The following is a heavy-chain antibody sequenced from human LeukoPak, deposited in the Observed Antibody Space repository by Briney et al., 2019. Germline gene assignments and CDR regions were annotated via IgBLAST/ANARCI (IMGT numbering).Heavy chain of an antibody. Sequence: SQTLSLTCAISGDSASSNSAAWNWIRQSPSTGLEWPGRTYYRSMWYNDDAVSVKSRITINPGTSKNQFSLQLNSVTPEDTAVYYCASGDYYDSSGDAFDIWGQGTMVTVSS. J-gene: IGHJ3*02. D-gene: IGHD3-22*01. CDR3: ASGDYYDSSGDAFDI. CDR1: GDSASSNSAA. CDR2: TYYRSMWYN. V-gene: IGHV6-1*01.